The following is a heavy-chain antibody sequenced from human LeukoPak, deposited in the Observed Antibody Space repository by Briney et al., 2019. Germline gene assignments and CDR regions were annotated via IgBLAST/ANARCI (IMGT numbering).Heavy chain of an antibody. CDR1: GFTFNSYA. J-gene: IGHJ4*02. D-gene: IGHD3-22*01. CDR2: ISGRGGST. V-gene: IGHV3-23*01. Sequence: GGSLRLSCAASGFTFNSYAMSWVHQAQGKGLEWVSAISGRGGSTYYADYVQGRFTISRENSKNTLYLQMNSLRGEDTAVYYCAKDMGGYYYTTFDYWGPGTLGTASS. CDR3: AKDMGGYYYTTFDY.